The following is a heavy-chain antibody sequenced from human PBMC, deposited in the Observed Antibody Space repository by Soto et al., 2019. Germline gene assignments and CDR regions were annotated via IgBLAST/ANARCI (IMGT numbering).Heavy chain of an antibody. CDR3: ARLATGYYFDY. V-gene: IGHV4-59*01. J-gene: IGHJ4*02. CDR1: GGSISSYY. CDR2: IYYSGST. Sequence: QVQLQESGPGLVKPSETLSLTCTVSGGSISSYYWSWIRQPPGKGLEWIGYIYYSGSTNYNPSLKSRVPISVDTSKNQFSLKMSSVTAADTAVYYCARLATGYYFDYWGQGTLVTVSS.